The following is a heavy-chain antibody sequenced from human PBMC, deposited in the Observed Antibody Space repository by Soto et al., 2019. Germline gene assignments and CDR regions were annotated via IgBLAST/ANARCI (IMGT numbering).Heavy chain of an antibody. CDR2: IYPGDSDT. V-gene: IGHV5-51*01. CDR3: ARLPFTDSSGYEDFDY. CDR1: GYSFTSYW. D-gene: IGHD3-22*01. J-gene: IGHJ4*02. Sequence: GASVKISCKGSGYSFTSYWIGWVRQMPGKGLEWMGIIYPGDSDTRYSPSFQGQVTISADKSISTAYLQWSSLKASDTAMYYCARLPFTDSSGYEDFDYWGQGTLVTVSS.